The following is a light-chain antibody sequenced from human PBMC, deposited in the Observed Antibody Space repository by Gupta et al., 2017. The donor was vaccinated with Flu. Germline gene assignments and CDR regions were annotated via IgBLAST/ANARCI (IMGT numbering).Light chain of an antibody. CDR3: LLFYGGVHI. V-gene: IGLV7-43*01. Sequence: QTVVTQEPSLTVAPGGTVTLTCASNTGAVTSDYFPNWFQRKSGQAPRALIYRTNNKHSWTPARFSGGLLGDKAALTLSGVQPEDEADYFCLLFYGGVHIFGGGTKLTVL. CDR1: TGAVTSDYF. J-gene: IGLJ2*01. CDR2: RTN.